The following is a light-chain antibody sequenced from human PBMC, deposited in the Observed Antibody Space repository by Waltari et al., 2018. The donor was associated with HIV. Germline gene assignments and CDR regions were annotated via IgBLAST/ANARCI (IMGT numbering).Light chain of an antibody. CDR3: GTWDSSLSLWV. V-gene: IGLV1-51*01. J-gene: IGLJ3*02. CDR1: SSNIANNY. CDR2: HNF. Sequence: QSVLTQPPSVSAASGQRITISCSGSSSNIANNYVSWYQQLPGPAPKLLIYHNFKRPSGNPDRFSGSKSGTSASLAISGLQTADEADYYCGTWDSSLSLWVFGGGTKVTVL.